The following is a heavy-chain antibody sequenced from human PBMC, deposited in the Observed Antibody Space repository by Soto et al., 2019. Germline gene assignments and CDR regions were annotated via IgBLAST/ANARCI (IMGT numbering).Heavy chain of an antibody. CDR2: IYSSGNT. D-gene: IGHD3-10*01. CDR3: ARGGSRDSGTYHNRWFDP. J-gene: IGHJ5*02. CDR1: GGSISNYY. Sequence: SETLSLTCTVSGGSISNYYWSWFRQTPDKRLESIGYIYSSGNTNYNPSLKSRVTISVDTPKIQFSLKLTSVTAADTAVYYCARGGSRDSGTYHNRWFDPWGQGTRVTVSS. V-gene: IGHV4-59*01.